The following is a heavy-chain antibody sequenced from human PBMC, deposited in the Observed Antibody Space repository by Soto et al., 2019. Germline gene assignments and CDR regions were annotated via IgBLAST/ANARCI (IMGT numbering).Heavy chain of an antibody. CDR1: GYTFTSYY. CDR2: INPSSGST. J-gene: IGHJ6*02. V-gene: IGHV1-2*04. CDR3: ARDKATVVTPHYYYGMDV. Sequence: GASVKVSCKASGYTFTSYYMHLVRQAPGQGLEWMGRINPSSGSTNYAQKFQGWVTMTRDTSISTAYMELSRLRSDDTAVYYCARDKATVVTPHYYYGMDVWGQGTTVTVSS. D-gene: IGHD4-17*01.